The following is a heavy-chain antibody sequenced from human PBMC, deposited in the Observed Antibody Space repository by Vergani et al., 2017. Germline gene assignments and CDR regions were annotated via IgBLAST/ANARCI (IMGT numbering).Heavy chain of an antibody. CDR1: GYTFTGYY. CDR2: INPNSGGT. CDR3: ARGHLTMVRGHYYMDV. Sequence: QVQLVQSGAEVKKPGASVKVSCKASGYTFTGYYMHWVRQAPGQGLEWMGWINPNSGGTNYAQKFQGRVTRTRDTSISTAYMELSRLRSDDTAVYYCARGHLTMVRGHYYMDVWGKGTTVTVSS. J-gene: IGHJ6*03. V-gene: IGHV1-2*02. D-gene: IGHD3-10*01.